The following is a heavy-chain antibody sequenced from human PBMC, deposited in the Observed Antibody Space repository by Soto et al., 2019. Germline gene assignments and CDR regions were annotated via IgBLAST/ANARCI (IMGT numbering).Heavy chain of an antibody. CDR3: ARWGTTGGLDV. V-gene: IGHV3-33*05. J-gene: IGHJ4*02. Sequence: QVQLVESGGGVVQPGTSLRLSCVGSGFTFRSYVIHWVRQAPGKGLEWVALTSYDGSNNFYGDSVKGRFTISRHNSRNTVELPMDSPRFEDPALYYCARWGTTGGLDVWGQGTLVSVSS. D-gene: IGHD3-16*01. CDR2: TSYDGSNN. CDR1: GFTFRSYV.